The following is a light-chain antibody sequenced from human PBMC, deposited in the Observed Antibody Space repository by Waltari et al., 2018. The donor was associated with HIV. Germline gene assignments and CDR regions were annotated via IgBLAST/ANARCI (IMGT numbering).Light chain of an antibody. CDR3: SSFAGSNTVV. CDR2: EVN. J-gene: IGLJ2*01. V-gene: IGLV2-8*01. Sequence: QSALTQPPSASGSLGQSVTISCSGTSDDIGWYNSVFWYQQYPAKAPKLLIYEVNKRPSGVPDRFSGSKSLNTASLTVSGLQAEDEAHYFCSSFAGSNTVVFGGGTKLTVL. CDR1: SDDIGWYNS.